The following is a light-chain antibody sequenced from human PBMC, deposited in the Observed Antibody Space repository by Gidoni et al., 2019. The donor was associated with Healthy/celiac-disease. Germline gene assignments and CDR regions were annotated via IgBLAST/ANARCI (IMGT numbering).Light chain of an antibody. CDR2: DAS. CDR1: QSVSSY. Sequence: EIVLTQSPATLSLSPGERATLSCRASQSVSSYLAWYKQKPGQAPRLLIYDASNRATGIPARFSGSGSGTDLALTIISLEPEDFAVDYCEQRSNWPRLTFGGXTKVEIK. CDR3: EQRSNWPRLT. J-gene: IGKJ4*01. V-gene: IGKV3-11*01.